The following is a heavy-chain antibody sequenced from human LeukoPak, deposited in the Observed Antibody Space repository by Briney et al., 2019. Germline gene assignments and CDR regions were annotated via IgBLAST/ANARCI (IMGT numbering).Heavy chain of an antibody. CDR1: GGTFSSYA. V-gene: IGHV1-69*05. CDR3: ASGGSYPSNWFDP. D-gene: IGHD1-26*01. CDR2: IIPIFGTA. Sequence: ASVKVSCKASGGTFSSYAISWVRQAPGQGLEWMGGIIPIFGTANYAQKFQGRVTITTDESTSTAYMELSSLRSEDTAVYYCASGGSYPSNWFDPWGQGTLVTVSS. J-gene: IGHJ5*02.